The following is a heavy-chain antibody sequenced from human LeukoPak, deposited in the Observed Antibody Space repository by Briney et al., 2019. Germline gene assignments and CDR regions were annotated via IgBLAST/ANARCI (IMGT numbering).Heavy chain of an antibody. D-gene: IGHD1-26*01. CDR1: GFTFSSYG. CDR2: FSGGSGTT. Sequence: GGSLRLSCAASGFTFSSYGLTWVRQTPLKGLEWVSGFSGGSGTTHYADSVKGRLTISRDNSKNTIYLQMNSLRAEDTAVYYCAKAWQWELDAFDIWGQGTMVTVSS. CDR3: AKAWQWELDAFDI. V-gene: IGHV3-23*01. J-gene: IGHJ3*02.